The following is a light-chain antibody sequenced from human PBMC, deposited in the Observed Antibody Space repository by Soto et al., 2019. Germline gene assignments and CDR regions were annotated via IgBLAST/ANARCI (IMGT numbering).Light chain of an antibody. J-gene: IGLJ2*01. CDR3: FLSNSGAQAV. CDR1: TGAVTSGHY. Sequence: QAVVTQEPSLTVSPGGTVTLTCGSSTGAVTSGHYPYWFQQKPGQAPRTLIYDTSNKHSWTPTRFSGSLLGGKAALTLSGAQPEDDAEYYCFLSNSGAQAVFGGGTKLTVL. CDR2: DTS. V-gene: IGLV7-46*01.